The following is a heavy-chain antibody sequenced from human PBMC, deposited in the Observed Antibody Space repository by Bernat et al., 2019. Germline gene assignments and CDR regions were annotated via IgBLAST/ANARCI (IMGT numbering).Heavy chain of an antibody. J-gene: IGHJ4*02. CDR1: GFTVSSNY. V-gene: IGHV3-53*02. Sequence: EVQLVETGGGLIQPGGSLRLSCAASGFTVSSNYMSWVRQALGKGLECVSVIYSGGSTYYADTVKGRFTISRDNAKNTQKLQMNRLRAEDTAVYYCARGSRELATVYWGQGTLVTVSS. CDR3: ARGSRELATVY. D-gene: IGHD1-26*01. CDR2: IYSGGST.